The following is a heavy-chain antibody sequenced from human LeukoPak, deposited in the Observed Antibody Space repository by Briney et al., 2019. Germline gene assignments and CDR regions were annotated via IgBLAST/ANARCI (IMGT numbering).Heavy chain of an antibody. CDR2: IYTSGST. Sequence: SQTLSLTCTVSGDSISSGRYYWSWIRQPAGKGLEWIGRIYTSGSTYYNPSLKNRVTISVDTSKNLFSLKLSSVTAADTAVYYCAREEMPGKFDYWGQGILVTVSS. J-gene: IGHJ4*02. D-gene: IGHD1-26*01. CDR3: AREEMPGKFDY. CDR1: GDSISSGRYY. V-gene: IGHV4-61*02.